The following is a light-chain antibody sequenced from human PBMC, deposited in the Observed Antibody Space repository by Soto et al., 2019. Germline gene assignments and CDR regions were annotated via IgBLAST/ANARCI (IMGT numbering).Light chain of an antibody. J-gene: IGLJ1*01. V-gene: IGLV2-23*02. CDR3: CSFADLNYV. CDR2: EVT. Sequence: QSALTQPASVSGSPGQSITISCTGTSSDIGSYDLVSWYQQHPGTAPKLIIYEVTKRPSGVSTRFSGSKSGNTASLTISGLQAVDEADYYCCSFADLNYVFGTGTKLTVL. CDR1: SSDIGSYDL.